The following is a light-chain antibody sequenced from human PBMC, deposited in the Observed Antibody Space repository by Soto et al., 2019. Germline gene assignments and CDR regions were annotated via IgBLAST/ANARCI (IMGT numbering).Light chain of an antibody. CDR2: AAS. CDR1: QSISSY. CDR3: QQSYSTPRT. Sequence: DIPMTQSPSSLSASVGDRVTITCRASQSISSYLNWYQQKPGKAPKLLIYAASSLQSGVPSRFSGSGSGTEFTLTISSLQPEDFATYYCQQSYSTPRTFDQGTKVEIK. V-gene: IGKV1-39*01. J-gene: IGKJ1*01.